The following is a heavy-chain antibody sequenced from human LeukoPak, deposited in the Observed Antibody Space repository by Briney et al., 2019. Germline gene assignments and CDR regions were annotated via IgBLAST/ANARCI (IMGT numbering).Heavy chain of an antibody. J-gene: IGHJ4*02. CDR3: AREGCTNGVCYTRGIDY. CDR2: ISAYNGNT. Sequence: GASVKVSCKASGYTFTSYGISWVRQAPGQGLEWMGWISAYNGNTNYAQKLQGRVTMTTDTSTSTAYMELRSLRSDDTAVYYCAREGCTNGVCYTRGIDYWGQGTLVTASS. D-gene: IGHD2-8*01. V-gene: IGHV1-18*01. CDR1: GYTFTSYG.